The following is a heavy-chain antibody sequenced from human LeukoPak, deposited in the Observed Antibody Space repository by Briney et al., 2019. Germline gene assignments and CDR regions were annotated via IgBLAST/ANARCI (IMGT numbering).Heavy chain of an antibody. CDR2: ISYDGSNK. J-gene: IGHJ6*02. Sequence: GGSLRLSCAASGFTFSSYAMHWVRQAPGKGLEWVAVISYDGSNKYYADSVKGRFTISRDNSKNTLYLQMNSLRDEDTAVYYCARPTYGDYGMDVWGQGTKVTVTS. CDR3: ARPTYGDYGMDV. V-gene: IGHV3-30-3*01. CDR1: GFTFSSYA. D-gene: IGHD4-17*01.